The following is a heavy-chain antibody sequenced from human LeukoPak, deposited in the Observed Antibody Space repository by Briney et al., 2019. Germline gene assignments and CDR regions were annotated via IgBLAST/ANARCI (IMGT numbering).Heavy chain of an antibody. CDR2: INHSGST. Sequence: SETLSLTCAVYGGSFSGYYRSWIRQPPGKGLEWIGEINHSGSTNYNPSLKSRVIISVDTSKNQFSLKLSSVTAADTAVYYCARGFRAVAVWWGQGTLVTVSS. CDR1: GGSFSGYY. D-gene: IGHD6-19*01. CDR3: ARGFRAVAVW. V-gene: IGHV4-34*01. J-gene: IGHJ4*02.